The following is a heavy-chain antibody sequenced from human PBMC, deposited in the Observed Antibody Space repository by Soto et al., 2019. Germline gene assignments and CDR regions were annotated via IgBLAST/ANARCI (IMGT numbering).Heavy chain of an antibody. CDR2: INHSGST. J-gene: IGHJ6*02. CDR1: GGSFSGYY. Sequence: SETLSLTCAVYGGSFSGYYWSWIRQPPGKGLEWIGEINHSGSTNYNPSLKSRVTISVDTPKNQFSLKLSSLTAADTAVYYCARGPTIFGVVITARYGMDVWGQGTTVTVSS. D-gene: IGHD3-3*01. V-gene: IGHV4-34*01. CDR3: ARGPTIFGVVITARYGMDV.